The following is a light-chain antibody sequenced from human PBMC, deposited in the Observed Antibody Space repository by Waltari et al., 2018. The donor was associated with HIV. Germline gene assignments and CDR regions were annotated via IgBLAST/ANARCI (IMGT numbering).Light chain of an antibody. Sequence: QSVLTRPPSVAGDPGQRVTITCAGTSSKIESGHEVHWYRQLPGPAPNFLIPGHNFRPSGVPDRFSGSKSGSSASLVLTGLQADDEAVYYCHCTDSSLMGPVVFGGGTKLTVL. CDR2: GHN. CDR1: SSKIESGHE. V-gene: IGLV1-40*01. J-gene: IGLJ2*01. CDR3: HCTDSSLMGPVV.